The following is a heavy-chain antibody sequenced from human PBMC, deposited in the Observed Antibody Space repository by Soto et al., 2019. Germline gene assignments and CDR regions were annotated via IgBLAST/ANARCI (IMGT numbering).Heavy chain of an antibody. CDR2: SRNKANGYTT. CDR1: GFTLSDHY. J-gene: IGHJ4*02. D-gene: IGHD1-7*01. Sequence: GGSLILSCAASGFTLSDHYMDWVRQAPGKGLEWVARSRNKANGYTTEYAASVKGRFTISREDSHNSLYLQMNSLKTEDTAVYYCTRSGAGTALLGYWGQGALVTVSS. CDR3: TRSGAGTALLGY. V-gene: IGHV3-72*01.